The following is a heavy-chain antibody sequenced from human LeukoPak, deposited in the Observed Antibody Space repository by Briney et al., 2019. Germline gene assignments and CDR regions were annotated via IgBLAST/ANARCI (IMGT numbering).Heavy chain of an antibody. V-gene: IGHV3-48*01. J-gene: IGHJ4*02. CDR3: ARDLGYYGSGIRSFDY. Sequence: GGSLRLSCAASGFAFSAYTMNWVRQAPGKGLEWISHISSSSSAIYYADSVKGRFTISRDNAKDSLYLQMNSLRAEDTAVYYWARDLGYYGSGIRSFDYWGQGTLVTVSS. CDR1: GFAFSAYT. CDR2: ISSSSSAI. D-gene: IGHD3-10*01.